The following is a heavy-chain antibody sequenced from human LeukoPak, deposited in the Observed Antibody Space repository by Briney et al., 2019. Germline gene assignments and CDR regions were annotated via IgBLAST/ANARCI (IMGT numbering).Heavy chain of an antibody. CDR3: ARGQGIAVAGTINSWFDP. V-gene: IGHV1-69*13. J-gene: IGHJ5*02. Sequence: SVKVSCKASGGTFSSYAISWVRQAPGQGLEWMGGIIPNFGTANYAQKFQGRVTITADESTSTAYMELSSLRSEDTAVYYCARGQGIAVAGTINSWFDPWGQGTLVTVSS. CDR1: GGTFSSYA. CDR2: IIPNFGTA. D-gene: IGHD6-19*01.